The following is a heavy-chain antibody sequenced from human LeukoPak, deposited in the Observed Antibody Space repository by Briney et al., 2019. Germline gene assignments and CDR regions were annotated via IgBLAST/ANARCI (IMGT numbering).Heavy chain of an antibody. CDR2: VSYSGRT. D-gene: IGHD1-1*01. V-gene: IGHV4-59*08. Sequence: PSETLSLTCTVSGASISNYYWSWIRQPPGKGLECIGYVSYSGRTNHNPSLKSRVTISADTSKNQFSLKLTSVTAADTAVYYCTRHERGAKNLDYWGQGTLVTVSS. CDR3: TRHERGAKNLDY. J-gene: IGHJ4*02. CDR1: GASISNYY.